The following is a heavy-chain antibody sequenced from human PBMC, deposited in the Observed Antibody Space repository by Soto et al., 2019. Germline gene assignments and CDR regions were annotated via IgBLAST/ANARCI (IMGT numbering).Heavy chain of an antibody. CDR1: GYIFTDYY. D-gene: IGHD6-13*01. V-gene: IGHV1-2*02. J-gene: IGHJ4*02. CDR3: ARDLLITAAGTTDF. Sequence: QVQLVQSGAEVKKPGASVKVSCKASGYIFTDYYMHWVRQAPGQGLEWMGWINPNSGGTNYAQKFQGRVTMTSDTSIRTAYMELVRLRSDDTAVYYCARDLLITAAGTTDFWGQGILVTVSS. CDR2: INPNSGGT.